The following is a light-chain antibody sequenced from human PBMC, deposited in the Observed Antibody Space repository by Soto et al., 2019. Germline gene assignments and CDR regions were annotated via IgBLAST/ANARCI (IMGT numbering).Light chain of an antibody. CDR2: END. V-gene: IGLV1-51*02. Sequence: QSVLTQPPSVSAAPGQKVTISCSGSTSNIGNNYVSWFQQLPGTAPKLLIYENDKRPSGIPDRFSGSTSGTSATLGITGLQTGVEADYYCRTWDSIRSGSVFATGTKVTVL. CDR1: TSNIGNNY. J-gene: IGLJ1*01. CDR3: RTWDSIRSGSV.